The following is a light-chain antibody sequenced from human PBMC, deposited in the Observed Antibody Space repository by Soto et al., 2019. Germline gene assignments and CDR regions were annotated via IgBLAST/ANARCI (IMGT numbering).Light chain of an antibody. CDR1: QSVRSH. V-gene: IGKV3-15*01. CDR3: QQRSNWPPS. Sequence: RAMARFPGTLSVSPWEGDTHSCRASQSVRSHLAWYQQKPGQPPRLLIYGASTRATGIPARFSGSGFGTEFTLTISSLEPEDFAVYYCQQRSNWPPSFGQGTRLEIK. CDR2: GAS. J-gene: IGKJ5*01.